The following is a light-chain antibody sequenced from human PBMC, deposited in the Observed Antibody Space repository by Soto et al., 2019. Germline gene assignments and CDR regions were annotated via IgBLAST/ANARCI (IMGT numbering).Light chain of an antibody. CDR3: QLYGSSPTWA. CDR1: QSVNSAY. CDR2: CAS. Sequence: EIVLTQSPGTLSLSPGERATLSCRASQSVNSAYVAWYQQNPGQAPRVLIYCASTSSTGIPHMLSGSGSRTYFSLIFSSLEPEDSGMYYCQLYGSSPTWAFDQGTKVEIK. J-gene: IGKJ1*01. V-gene: IGKV3-20*01.